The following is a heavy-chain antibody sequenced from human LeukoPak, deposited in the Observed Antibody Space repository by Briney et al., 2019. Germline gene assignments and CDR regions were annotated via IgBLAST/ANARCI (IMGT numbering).Heavy chain of an antibody. Sequence: PGGSLRLSCAASGFTFSAYWMHWVRQVPGKGPVWVSRIKSDGRSTNYAGSVEGRFTISRDNAKNTVYLQMNSLRADDTAVYYCAAGWAFEFWGQGALVTVSS. V-gene: IGHV3-74*01. CDR3: AAGWAFEF. J-gene: IGHJ4*02. CDR1: GFTFSAYW. CDR2: IKSDGRST. D-gene: IGHD6-19*01.